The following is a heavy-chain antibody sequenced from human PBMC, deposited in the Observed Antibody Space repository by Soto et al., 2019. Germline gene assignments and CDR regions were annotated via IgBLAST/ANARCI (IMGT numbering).Heavy chain of an antibody. Sequence: EVQLVESGGGLVQPGGSLRLSCAASGFTFSSYSMNWVRQAPGKGLEWVSYISSSSSTIYYADSVKGRVTISRDNAKNSLWLQMNSLRDEDTAVYYCAREICGDYLNWFDPWGQGTLVTVSS. V-gene: IGHV3-48*02. J-gene: IGHJ5*02. D-gene: IGHD4-17*01. CDR1: GFTFSSYS. CDR2: ISSSSSTI. CDR3: AREICGDYLNWFDP.